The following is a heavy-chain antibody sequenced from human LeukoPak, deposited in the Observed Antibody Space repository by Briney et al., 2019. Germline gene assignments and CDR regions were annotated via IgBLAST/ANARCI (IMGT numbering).Heavy chain of an antibody. Sequence: GGSLRLSCAASEFTFSDYYMRWIRQAPGKGLEWVSYISSDGSTIYYADSVKGRFTISRDNAKNSLYLQMNSLRAEDTAVYYCARGDKDFYYGLDVWGQGTTVIVSS. CDR2: ISSDGSTI. V-gene: IGHV3-11*01. D-gene: IGHD2-15*01. CDR1: EFTFSDYY. CDR3: ARGDKDFYYGLDV. J-gene: IGHJ6*02.